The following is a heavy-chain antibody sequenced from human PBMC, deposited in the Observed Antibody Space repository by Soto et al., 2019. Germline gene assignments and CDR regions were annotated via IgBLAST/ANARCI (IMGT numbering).Heavy chain of an antibody. D-gene: IGHD3-10*01. CDR2: INHSGSS. J-gene: IGHJ6*02. Sequence: ASETLSLTCTVSGGSFRGYYWGWVRQPPGKGLEWIGEINHSGSSNYHPSLKSRVTISVATSKNQFSLTVNSVTPADTAVYYCARGEITLLGGMDVWGQGTTVTVSS. CDR1: GGSFRGYY. V-gene: IGHV4-34*01. CDR3: ARGEITLLGGMDV.